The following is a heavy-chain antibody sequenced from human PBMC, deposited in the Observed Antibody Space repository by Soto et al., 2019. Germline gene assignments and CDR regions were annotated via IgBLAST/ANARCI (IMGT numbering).Heavy chain of an antibody. CDR2: INAGNGNT. D-gene: IGHD6-19*01. J-gene: IGHJ5*02. Sequence: ASVKVSCKASGYTFTSYAMHWVRQAPGQRLEWMGWINAGNGNTKYSQKFQGRVTITRDTSASTAYMELSSLGSEDTAVYYCARGVAGPLHWFDPWGQGTLVTSPQ. V-gene: IGHV1-3*01. CDR1: GYTFTSYA. CDR3: ARGVAGPLHWFDP.